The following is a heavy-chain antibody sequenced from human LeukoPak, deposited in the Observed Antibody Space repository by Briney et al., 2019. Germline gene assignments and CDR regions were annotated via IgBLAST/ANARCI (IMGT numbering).Heavy chain of an antibody. Sequence: ASVKVSCKASGYTFTGYYMHWVRQAPGQGLEWMGWINPNSGGTNYAQKFQGWVTMTRDTSISTAYMELSRLRSDDTAVYYCARESVDQTGSGGDYVAAFDIWGQGTMVTVSS. CDR3: ARESVDQTGSGGDYVAAFDI. J-gene: IGHJ3*02. CDR2: INPNSGGT. D-gene: IGHD4-17*01. CDR1: GYTFTGYY. V-gene: IGHV1-2*04.